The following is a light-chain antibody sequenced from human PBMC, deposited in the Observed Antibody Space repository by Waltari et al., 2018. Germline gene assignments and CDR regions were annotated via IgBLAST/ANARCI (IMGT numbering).Light chain of an antibody. J-gene: IGKJ4*01. Sequence: DIQMSQSPSTLSASIGDRVTITCRASQNIKTWVAWYQQKPGKAPKFLVYKASTLDSGVPSGFSGSGSGTEFTLTISSLQPDDFATYYCQQYDTYPLTFGGGTKVEIK. CDR1: QNIKTW. CDR2: KAS. V-gene: IGKV1-5*03. CDR3: QQYDTYPLT.